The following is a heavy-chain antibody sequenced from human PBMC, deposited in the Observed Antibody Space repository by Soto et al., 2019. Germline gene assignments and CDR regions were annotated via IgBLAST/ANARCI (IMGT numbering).Heavy chain of an antibody. D-gene: IGHD6-19*01. CDR1: GFTFSSYG. CDR3: ARVDSSGKCFDY. J-gene: IGHJ4*02. V-gene: IGHV3-33*01. CDR2: IWYDGSNK. Sequence: PGGSLRLSCAASGFTFSSYGMHWVRQAPGKGLEWVAVIWYDGSNKYYADSVKGRFTISRDNSKNTLYLQMNSLRAEDTAVYYCARVDSSGKCFDYWGRGTLVTVSS.